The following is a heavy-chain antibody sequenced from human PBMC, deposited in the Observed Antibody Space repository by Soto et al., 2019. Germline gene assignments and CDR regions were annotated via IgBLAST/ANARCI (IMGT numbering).Heavy chain of an antibody. J-gene: IGHJ2*01. V-gene: IGHV4-30-4*01. Sequence: SETLSLTCTVSGGSISSGDYCWSWIRQPPGKGLEWIGSMYYSGSTYYNPSLKSRVNISVDTSKNQFSLKLTSVTAADTAVYYWGRDLTESYWYFDLWGRGTLVTVAS. CDR3: GRDLTESYWYFDL. D-gene: IGHD3-10*01. CDR1: GGSISSGDYC. CDR2: MYYSGST.